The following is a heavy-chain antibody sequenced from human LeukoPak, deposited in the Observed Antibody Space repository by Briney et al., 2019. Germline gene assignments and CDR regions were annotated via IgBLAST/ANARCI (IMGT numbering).Heavy chain of an antibody. D-gene: IGHD4-17*01. CDR1: GFTFSNYA. Sequence: PGGSLRLSCAASGFTFSNYAMHWVRQAPGKGLEWVAIVWYNGRNKYYAESVKGRFTISRDNSNNTVYLQMNSLRVDDTAMYYCARDDTVTTAPYYYYGMDVWGQGTTVTVSS. CDR3: ARDDTVTTAPYYYYGMDV. J-gene: IGHJ6*02. CDR2: VWYNGRNK. V-gene: IGHV3-33*01.